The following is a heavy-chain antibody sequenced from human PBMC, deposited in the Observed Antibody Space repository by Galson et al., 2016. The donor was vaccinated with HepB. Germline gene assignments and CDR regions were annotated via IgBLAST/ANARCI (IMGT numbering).Heavy chain of an antibody. Sequence: SPRLSCAASGFIFNTYGMAWVRQAPGMGLEWVASISGGASNRYHAASVRGRFTVSRDNSNNTLYLQMNSLTAEDTAVYFCARGYDTTGYFYLQTFDLWGQGTMVTVSS. CDR2: ISGGASNR. V-gene: IGHV3-23*01. J-gene: IGHJ3*01. CDR3: ARGYDTTGYFYLQTFDL. CDR1: GFIFNTYG. D-gene: IGHD3-22*01.